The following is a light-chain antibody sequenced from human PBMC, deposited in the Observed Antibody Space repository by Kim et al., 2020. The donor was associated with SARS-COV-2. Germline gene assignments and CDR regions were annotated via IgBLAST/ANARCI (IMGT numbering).Light chain of an antibody. CDR3: QESYNVHI. J-gene: IGKJ2*01. Sequence: AIQLTQSPSSLSASVGDRVTITCRTSHVTIINSLAWYQQRPGTPPRLLIYDGSTLERGVPSTFSGGGSGTEFTLTISSLQPEDIATYYCQESYNVHIFGQGTKLEI. CDR2: DGS. CDR1: HVTIINS. V-gene: IGKV1D-13*01.